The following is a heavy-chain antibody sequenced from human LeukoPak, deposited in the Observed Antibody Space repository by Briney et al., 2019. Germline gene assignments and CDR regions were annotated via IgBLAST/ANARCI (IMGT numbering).Heavy chain of an antibody. CDR2: INHSGST. CDR3: AIAVAGYFDY. V-gene: IGHV4-34*01. Sequence: SETLSLTCAVHGGSFSGYYWSWIRQPPGKGLEWIGEINHSGSTNYNPSLKSRVTISVDTSKNQFSLKLSSVTAADTAVYYCAIAVAGYFDYWGQGTLVTVSS. CDR1: GGSFSGYY. J-gene: IGHJ4*02. D-gene: IGHD6-19*01.